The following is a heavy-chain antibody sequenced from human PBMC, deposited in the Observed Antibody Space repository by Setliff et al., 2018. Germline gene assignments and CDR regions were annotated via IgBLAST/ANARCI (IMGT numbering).Heavy chain of an antibody. CDR1: GFTFSSYS. V-gene: IGHV3-21*01. CDR2: ISSSSSYI. Sequence: GGSLRLSCAASGFTFSSYSMNWVRQAPGKGLEWVSSISSSSSYIYYADSVKGRFTISRDNAKNSLYLQMNSLRAEGTAVYYCARAVTQIVVVVAATPVDYWGQGTLVTVSS. D-gene: IGHD2-15*01. J-gene: IGHJ4*02. CDR3: ARAVTQIVVVVAATPVDY.